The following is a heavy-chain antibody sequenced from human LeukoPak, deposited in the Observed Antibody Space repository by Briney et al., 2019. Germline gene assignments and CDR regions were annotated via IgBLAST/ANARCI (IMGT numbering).Heavy chain of an antibody. Sequence: GGSLRLSCAASGFIVSSNYMSWVRQAPGKGLEWVSVIYSGGSAYYADSVKGRFTISRDNSKNTLYLQMNSLRAEDTAVYYCARVAYYDSSGYYSPFDYWGQGTLVTVSS. D-gene: IGHD3-22*01. CDR1: GFIVSSNY. J-gene: IGHJ4*02. CDR2: IYSGGSA. CDR3: ARVAYYDSSGYYSPFDY. V-gene: IGHV3-66*01.